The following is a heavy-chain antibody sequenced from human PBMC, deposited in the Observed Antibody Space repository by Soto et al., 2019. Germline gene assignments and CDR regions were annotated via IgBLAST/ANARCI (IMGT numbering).Heavy chain of an antibody. CDR2: IYYSGST. Sequence: SETLSLTCTVSGGCISNGGYYWTWIRQHPGKGLEWIGYIYYSGSTYYNPSLKSRVTISVDTSKNQFSLKLTSVTAADTAVYYCARDVTDFWSGHEGMDVWGQGTTVTVSS. CDR1: GGCISNGGYY. V-gene: IGHV4-31*03. J-gene: IGHJ6*02. D-gene: IGHD3-3*01. CDR3: ARDVTDFWSGHEGMDV.